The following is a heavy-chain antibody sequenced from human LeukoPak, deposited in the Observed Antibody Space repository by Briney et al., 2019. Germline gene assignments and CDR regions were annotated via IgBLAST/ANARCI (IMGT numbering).Heavy chain of an antibody. J-gene: IGHJ4*02. Sequence: SETLSLTCTVPGGSISSYYWSWIRQPPGKGLEWIGYIYYSGTTKYNPSLRSRVTISVDTSKNQFSLRLSSVTAADTALYYCARHAAFADHQSHLTHFDYWGQGTLVTVSS. CDR3: ARHAAFADHQSHLTHFDY. CDR2: IYYSGTT. V-gene: IGHV4-59*08. D-gene: IGHD1-14*01. CDR1: GGSISSYY.